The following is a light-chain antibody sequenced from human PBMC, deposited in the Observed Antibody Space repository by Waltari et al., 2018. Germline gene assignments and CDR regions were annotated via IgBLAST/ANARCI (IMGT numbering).Light chain of an antibody. Sequence: DIVMTQSPDSLVVSLGERATINCKSSQSVLYSSNNKNYLAWYQQRPGQPPKLLIYWASTRESGVPDRFSGSGSGTDFTLTISSLQAEDVAVYYCQQYYSTPRTFGQGTKVEIE. CDR3: QQYYSTPRT. CDR2: WAS. J-gene: IGKJ1*01. V-gene: IGKV4-1*01. CDR1: QSVLYSSNNKNY.